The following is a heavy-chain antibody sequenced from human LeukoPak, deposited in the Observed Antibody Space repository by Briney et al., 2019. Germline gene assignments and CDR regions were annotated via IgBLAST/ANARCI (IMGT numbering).Heavy chain of an antibody. D-gene: IGHD4-17*01. CDR3: ARTYDDYAAFDY. J-gene: IGHJ4*02. CDR1: GFTFSNDW. CDR2: INTYCSRT. Sequence: GGSLRLSCAASGFTFSNDWMHWVRNAPGPGLVLVSSINTYCSRTIYSDSVMSRVTISTDNTKNTLYLQMSGLRAEDSAVYYCARTYDDYAAFDYWGRGTLVTVSS. V-gene: IGHV3-74*01.